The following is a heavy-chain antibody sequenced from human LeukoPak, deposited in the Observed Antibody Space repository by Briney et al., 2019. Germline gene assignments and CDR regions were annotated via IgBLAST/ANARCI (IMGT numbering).Heavy chain of an antibody. CDR2: INPNGGGT. Sequence: ASVKVSCKASGYTFTGYYMHWVRQAPGQGLEWMGWINPNGGGTNYAQKFQGRVTMTRDTSISTAYMELSRLRSDDTAVYYCARGGIFYGDYGDYFDYWGQRTLVTVSS. J-gene: IGHJ4*02. V-gene: IGHV1-2*02. CDR1: GYTFTGYY. D-gene: IGHD4-17*01. CDR3: ARGGIFYGDYGDYFDY.